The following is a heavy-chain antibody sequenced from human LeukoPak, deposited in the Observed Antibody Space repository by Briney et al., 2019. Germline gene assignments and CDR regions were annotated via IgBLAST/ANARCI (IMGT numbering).Heavy chain of an antibody. CDR1: GGSISSYY. V-gene: IGHV4-59*01. CDR3: ARRADYGDYWEIDY. Sequence: SETLSLTCTVSGGSISSYYWSWIRQPPGKGLEWIGYIYYSGSTNYNPSLKSRVTISVDTSKNQFSLKLSSVTAADTAMYYCARRADYGDYWEIDYWGQGTLVTVSS. J-gene: IGHJ4*02. D-gene: IGHD4-17*01. CDR2: IYYSGST.